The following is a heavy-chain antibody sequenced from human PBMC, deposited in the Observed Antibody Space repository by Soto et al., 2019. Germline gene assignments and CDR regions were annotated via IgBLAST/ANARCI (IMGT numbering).Heavy chain of an antibody. CDR3: AKGIPDTGGYYYYSMDV. CDR2: ISGSGGIT. V-gene: IGHV3-23*01. J-gene: IGHJ6*02. D-gene: IGHD5-18*01. CDR1: GFTFSSYA. Sequence: EVKLLDSGGGLVQTGGSLRLSCAASGFTFSSYAMGWVRQAPGKGLDWVSVISGSGGITYSADSEKGRFTISRDNSKNILYLQMNSLRAEDTAVYYCAKGIPDTGGYYYYSMDVWGQGTAVTVSS.